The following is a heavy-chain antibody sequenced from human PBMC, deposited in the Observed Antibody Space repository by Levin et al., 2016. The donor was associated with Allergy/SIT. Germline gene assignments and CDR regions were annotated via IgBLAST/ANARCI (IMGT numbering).Heavy chain of an antibody. D-gene: IGHD3-22*01. CDR2: IVVGSGNT. Sequence: WVRQAPGQRLEWIGWIVVGSGNTNYAQKFQERVTITRDMSTSTAYMELSSLRSEDTAVYYCAAGTYYYDNNYFDYWGQGTLVTVSS. J-gene: IGHJ4*02. V-gene: IGHV1-58*01. CDR3: AAGTYYYDNNYFDY.